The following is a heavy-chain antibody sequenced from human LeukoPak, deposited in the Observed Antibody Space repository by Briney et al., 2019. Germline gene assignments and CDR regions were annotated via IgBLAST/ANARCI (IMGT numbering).Heavy chain of an antibody. CDR1: GGSISSYY. Sequence: SETLSLTCIVSGGSISSYYWSWIRQPPGKGLEWIGYIYYSGSTNYNPSLKSRVTISVDTSKNQFSLKLSSVTAADTAVYYCARDSNILTGYRDAFDIWGQGTMVTVSS. D-gene: IGHD3-9*01. CDR3: ARDSNILTGYRDAFDI. CDR2: IYYSGST. J-gene: IGHJ3*02. V-gene: IGHV4-59*01.